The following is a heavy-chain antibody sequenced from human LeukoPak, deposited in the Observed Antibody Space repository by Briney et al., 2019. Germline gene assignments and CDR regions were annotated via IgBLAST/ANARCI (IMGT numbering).Heavy chain of an antibody. CDR1: GYSISSGYY. D-gene: IGHD4-11*01. V-gene: IGHV4-38-2*02. CDR2: IYHSGSL. CDR3: ARPTSSNYAGFFFDF. J-gene: IGHJ4*02. Sequence: LETLSLTCSVSGYSISSGYYWAWIRLTPGKGLEWIGSIYHSGSLYYNPSLRSRVTISVDTSKNQFSLKVNSMTAADTAVYYCARPTSSNYAGFFFDFWSQGTLVTVSS.